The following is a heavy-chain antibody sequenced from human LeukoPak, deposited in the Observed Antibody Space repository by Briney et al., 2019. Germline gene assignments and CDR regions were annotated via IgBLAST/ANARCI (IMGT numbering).Heavy chain of an antibody. Sequence: GGSLRLSCAASGFTFSSYWMHWVRQAPGKGLVWVSRISTDGSSAIYADSVKGRFTTPRDNAKNTLYLQMNSLRAEDTAVYYCARVNVCPRCHFDYWGQGTLVTVSS. J-gene: IGHJ4*02. V-gene: IGHV3-74*01. D-gene: IGHD3-16*01. CDR3: ARVNVCPRCHFDY. CDR1: GFTFSSYW. CDR2: ISTDGSSA.